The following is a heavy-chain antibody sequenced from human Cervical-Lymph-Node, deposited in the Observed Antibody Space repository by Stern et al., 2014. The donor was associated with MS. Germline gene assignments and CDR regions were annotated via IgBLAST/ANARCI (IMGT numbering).Heavy chain of an antibody. Sequence: EVQLVESEGGLVQPGGSLRLSCAGSGLNFSSSAMNWVRQAPGKWLEWVSGISVNGRNTYSADSVTGQLTISRDTSTHTLYLQMNSLRADDTAIYYCGVAGNYWGQGTLVTVSS. J-gene: IGHJ4*02. D-gene: IGHD1-1*01. CDR1: GLNFSSSA. CDR3: GVAGNY. V-gene: IGHV3-23*04. CDR2: ISVNGRNT.